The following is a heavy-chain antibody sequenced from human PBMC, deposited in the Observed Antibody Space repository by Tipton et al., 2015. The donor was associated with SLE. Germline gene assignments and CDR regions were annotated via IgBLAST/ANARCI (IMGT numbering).Heavy chain of an antibody. V-gene: IGHV5-51*01. J-gene: IGHJ4*02. CDR1: GYIFNSYY. Sequence: QLVQSGAEVKKPGESLRVSCKGSGYIFNSYYIAWVRQMPGKGLEWMGIIYPRNFDTTYSPSFEGQVTISVDMSITTAYLQWNTLKASDTAIYYCARQGSKIAVACANFDYWGQGTPVTVSS. CDR3: ARQGSKIAVACANFDY. D-gene: IGHD6-19*01. CDR2: IYPRNFDT.